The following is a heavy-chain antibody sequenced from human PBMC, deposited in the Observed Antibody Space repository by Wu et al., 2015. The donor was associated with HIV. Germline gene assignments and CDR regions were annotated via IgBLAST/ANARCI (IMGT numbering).Heavy chain of an antibody. Sequence: QVQLVQSGAEVKKPGSSVKVSCKASGGTFSSYAISWVRQAPGQGLEWMGGIIPIFGTANYAQKFQGRVTITADESTSTAYMELSSLRSEDTAVYYCARGRNRELEPKYYYYMDVWGKGTTVTVSS. CDR3: ARGRNRELEPKYYYYMDV. D-gene: IGHD1-1*01. CDR1: GGTFSSYA. V-gene: IGHV1-69*12. J-gene: IGHJ6*03. CDR2: IIPIFGTA.